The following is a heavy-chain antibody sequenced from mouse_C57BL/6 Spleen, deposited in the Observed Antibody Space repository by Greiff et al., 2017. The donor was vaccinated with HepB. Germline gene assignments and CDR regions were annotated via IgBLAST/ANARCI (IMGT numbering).Heavy chain of an antibody. V-gene: IGHV5-12*01. CDR3: ARRVLRWGYAMDY. Sequence: DVKLVESGGGLVQPGGSLKLSCAASGFTFSDYYMYWVRQTPEKRLEWVAYISNGGGSTYYPDTVKGRFTISRDNAKNTLYLQMSRLKSEDTAMYYCARRVLRWGYAMDYWGQGTSVTVSS. CDR1: GFTFSDYY. CDR2: ISNGGGST. J-gene: IGHJ4*01. D-gene: IGHD1-1*01.